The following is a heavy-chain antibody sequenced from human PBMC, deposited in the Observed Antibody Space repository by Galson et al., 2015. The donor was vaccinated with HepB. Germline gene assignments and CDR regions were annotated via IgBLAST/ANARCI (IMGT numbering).Heavy chain of an antibody. J-gene: IGHJ6*03. Sequence: SLRLSCAASGFTFSSYGMHWVRQAPGKGLEWVAVISYDGSNKYYADSVKGRFTISRDNSKNTLYLQMNSLRAEDTAVYYCAKDHKDIVVVPAAITSKLLVYYYMDVWGKGTTVTVSS. CDR2: ISYDGSNK. D-gene: IGHD2-2*02. V-gene: IGHV3-30*18. CDR3: AKDHKDIVVVPAAITSKLLVYYYMDV. CDR1: GFTFSSYG.